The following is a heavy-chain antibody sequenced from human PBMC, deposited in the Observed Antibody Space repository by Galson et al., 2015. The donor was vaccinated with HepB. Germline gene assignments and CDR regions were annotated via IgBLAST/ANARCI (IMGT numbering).Heavy chain of an antibody. CDR1: GFTFSNAW. Sequence: SLRLSCAASGFTFSNAWMSWVRQAPGKGLEWVGRIKSKTDGGTTDYAAPVKGRFTISRDDSKNTLYLQMNSLKTEDTAVYYCTTDRDVLRYFDWLPDFDYWGQGTLVTVSS. CDR3: TTDRDVLRYFDWLPDFDY. V-gene: IGHV3-15*01. CDR2: IKSKTDGGTT. J-gene: IGHJ4*02. D-gene: IGHD3-9*01.